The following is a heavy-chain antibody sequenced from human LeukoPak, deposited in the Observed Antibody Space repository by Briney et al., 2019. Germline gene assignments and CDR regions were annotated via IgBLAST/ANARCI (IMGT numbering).Heavy chain of an antibody. D-gene: IGHD3-16*02. V-gene: IGHV3-7*01. CDR1: GLTFSGSW. CDR2: IKQDGSEK. CDR3: ARDNPDIVIVPSSFDY. J-gene: IGHJ4*02. Sequence: GGSLRLSCAASGLTFSGSWMNWVRQAPGKGLEWVANIKQDGSEKYYVDSVKGRFTISRDNAKSSLYLQMNSLRAEDTAVYYCARDNPDIVIVPSSFDYWGQGTLVTVSS.